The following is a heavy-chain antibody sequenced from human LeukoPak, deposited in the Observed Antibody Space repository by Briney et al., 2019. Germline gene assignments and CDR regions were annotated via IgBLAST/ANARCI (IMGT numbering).Heavy chain of an antibody. CDR1: GYTFSNYG. CDR2: ISAYNNNT. D-gene: IGHD2-21*02. V-gene: IGHV1-18*01. CDR3: ARDGGEEHIVVVTAFQIYDAFDI. Sequence: GASVKVSCKTSGYTFSNYGVSWVRQAPGQGLGWMGWISAYNNNTNYAQKFQGRLTMTTDTSTSTAYMELRSLRSDDTAVYYCARDGGEEHIVVVTAFQIYDAFDIWGQGTMVTVSS. J-gene: IGHJ3*02.